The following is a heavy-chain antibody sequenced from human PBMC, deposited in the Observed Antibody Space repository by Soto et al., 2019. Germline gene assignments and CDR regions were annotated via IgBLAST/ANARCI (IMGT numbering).Heavy chain of an antibody. Sequence: QVHLLESGPGLVKPSQTLSLTCTVSGASISSGVFYWSWIRQTPGKGLEWIGNIYYRGMTNYNPSLKSRHTISQAASRNLFSLNLTSVTAADTAVYFCARAQARNGYGQSFDIWGQGSLVTVSS. J-gene: IGHJ3*02. CDR1: GASISSGVFY. CDR3: ARAQARNGYGQSFDI. D-gene: IGHD5-18*01. CDR2: IYYRGMT. V-gene: IGHV4-30-4*01.